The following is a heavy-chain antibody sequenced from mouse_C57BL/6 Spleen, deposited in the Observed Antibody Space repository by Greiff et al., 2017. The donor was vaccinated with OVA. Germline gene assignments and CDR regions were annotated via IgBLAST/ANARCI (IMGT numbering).Heavy chain of an antibody. CDR1: GYTFTSYW. Sequence: QVQLQQPGAELVKPGASVKLSCKASGYTFTSYWMHWVKQRPGRGLEWIGRIDPNSGGTKYTEKFKSKATLTVDKPSSTAYMQLSSLTSEDSAVYYCASIYGNYHWFAYWGQGTLVTVSA. CDR3: ASIYGNYHWFAY. V-gene: IGHV1-72*01. J-gene: IGHJ3*01. CDR2: IDPNSGGT. D-gene: IGHD2-1*01.